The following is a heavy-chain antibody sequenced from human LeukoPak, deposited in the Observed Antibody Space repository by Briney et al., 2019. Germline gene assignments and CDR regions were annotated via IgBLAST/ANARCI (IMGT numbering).Heavy chain of an antibody. CDR2: INHSGST. D-gene: IGHD2-8*01. CDR3: ARGVLYPALYYYYYYTDV. CDR1: GGSFSGYC. Sequence: PSETLSLTCAVYGGSFSGYCWSWIRQPPGKGLEWIGEINHSGSTNYNPSLKSRVTISVDTSKNQFSLKLSSVTAADTAVYYCARGVLYPALYYYYYYTDVWGKGTTVTISS. J-gene: IGHJ6*03. V-gene: IGHV4-34*01.